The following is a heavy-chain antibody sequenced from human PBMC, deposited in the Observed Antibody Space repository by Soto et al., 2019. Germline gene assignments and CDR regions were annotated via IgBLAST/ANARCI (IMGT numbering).Heavy chain of an antibody. J-gene: IGHJ4*02. D-gene: IGHD6-6*01. Sequence: QVQLVESGGGVVQPGRSLRLSCAASGFTFSSYGMHWVRQAPGKGLEWMAVISYDGSNKYYADSVKGRFTISRDNSKNTLYLQMNSLRAEDTAVYYCAKDLLSSSPGSYFDYWGQGTLVTVSS. V-gene: IGHV3-30*18. CDR3: AKDLLSSSPGSYFDY. CDR1: GFTFSSYG. CDR2: ISYDGSNK.